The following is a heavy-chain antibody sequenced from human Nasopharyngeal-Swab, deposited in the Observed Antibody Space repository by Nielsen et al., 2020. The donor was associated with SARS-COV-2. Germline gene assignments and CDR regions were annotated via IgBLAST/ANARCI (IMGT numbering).Heavy chain of an antibody. CDR1: GFTFSPYT. CDR2: ITGTSDSI. D-gene: IGHD5-12*01. Sequence: GGSLRLSCAASGFTFSPYTMTWVRQAPGKGLEWLSYITGTSDSIRYADSVKGRFTISRDNAKNSLFLQMNGLTAEDTAVYYCARERGGGYGDYWGQGTLVT. V-gene: IGHV3-48*04. CDR3: ARERGGGYGDY. J-gene: IGHJ4*02.